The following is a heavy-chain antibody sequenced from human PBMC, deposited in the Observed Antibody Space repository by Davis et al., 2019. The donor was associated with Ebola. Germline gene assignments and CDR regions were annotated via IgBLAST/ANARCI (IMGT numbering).Heavy chain of an antibody. CDR2: ISGSGGST. D-gene: IGHD4-11*01. V-gene: IGHV3-23*01. Sequence: GESLKISCAASGFTFSSYSMNWVRQAPGKGLEWVSAISGSGGSTYYADSVKGRFTISRDNSKNTLYLQMNSLRAEDTAVYYCAKLNTVTTWPVVGYWGQGTLVTVSS. CDR3: AKLNTVTTWPVVGY. CDR1: GFTFSSYS. J-gene: IGHJ4*02.